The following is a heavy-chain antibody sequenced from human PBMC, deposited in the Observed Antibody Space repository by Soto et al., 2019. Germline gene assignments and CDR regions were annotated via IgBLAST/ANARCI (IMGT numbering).Heavy chain of an antibody. CDR3: AKDPPLTVVPAARRADAFDI. V-gene: IGHV3-23*01. CDR2: ISGSGGST. CDR1: GFTFSSYA. J-gene: IGHJ3*02. D-gene: IGHD2-2*01. Sequence: GGSLRLSCAASGFTFSSYAMSWFRQAPGKGLEWVSAISGSGGSTYYADSVKGRFTISRDNSKNTLYLQMNSLRAEDTAVYYCAKDPPLTVVPAARRADAFDIWGQGTMVTVSS.